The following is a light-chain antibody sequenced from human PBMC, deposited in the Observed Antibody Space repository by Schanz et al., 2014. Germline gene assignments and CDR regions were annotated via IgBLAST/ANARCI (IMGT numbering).Light chain of an antibody. CDR2: DAS. J-gene: IGKJ1*01. CDR3: QQYGSSPQT. V-gene: IGKV3-20*01. Sequence: EIVMTQSPATLSLSPGERATLSCRASRSVTNYLAWYQQKPGQAPRLLIYDASNRATGVPDRFSGSGSGTDFTRTISRLEPEDFAVYYCQQYGSSPQTFGQGTKVEIK. CDR1: RSVTNY.